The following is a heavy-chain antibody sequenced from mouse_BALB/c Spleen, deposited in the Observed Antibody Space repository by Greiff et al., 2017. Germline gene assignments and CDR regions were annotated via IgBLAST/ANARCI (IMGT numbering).Heavy chain of an antibody. CDR2: IDPYNGGT. Sequence: EVQVVESGPELVKPGASVKVSCKASGYAFTSYNMYWVKQSHGKSLEWIGYIDPYNGGTSYNQKFKGKATLTVDKSSSTAYMHLNSLTSEDSAVYYCARRDGSSLPFAYWGQGTLVTVSA. J-gene: IGHJ3*01. CDR3: ARRDGSSLPFAY. D-gene: IGHD1-1*01. CDR1: GYAFTSYN. V-gene: IGHV1S135*01.